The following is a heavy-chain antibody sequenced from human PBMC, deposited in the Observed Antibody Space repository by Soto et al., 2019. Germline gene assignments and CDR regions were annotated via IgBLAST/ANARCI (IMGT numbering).Heavy chain of an antibody. CDR3: AKDEVPLSAFDS. Sequence: GLLRLPCVPSGFSLSSDPVTWVRQAPGKGLEWVSAISGSGGSTYYADSVKPRFTISRDNSKNTLYLQMNSLRAEDTAVYECAKDEVPLSAFDSWGRGTMVTVSS. J-gene: IGHJ3*02. CDR2: ISGSGGST. D-gene: IGHD1-1*01. V-gene: IGHV3-23*01. CDR1: GFSLSSDP.